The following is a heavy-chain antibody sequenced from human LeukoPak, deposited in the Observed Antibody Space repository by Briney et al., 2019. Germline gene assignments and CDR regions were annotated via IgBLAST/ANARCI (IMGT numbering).Heavy chain of an antibody. D-gene: IGHD5-18*01. J-gene: IGHJ3*02. CDR2: INPNSGGT. CDR3: ARATAMVSWGAFDI. V-gene: IGHV1-2*02. Sequence: ASVKVSCKASGYTFTDYYIHWVRQAPGQGLEWMGWINPNSGGTNCAQKFQGRVTMTRDTSISTAYMELSRLRSDDTAVYYCARATAMVSWGAFDIWGQGTMVTVSS. CDR1: GYTFTDYY.